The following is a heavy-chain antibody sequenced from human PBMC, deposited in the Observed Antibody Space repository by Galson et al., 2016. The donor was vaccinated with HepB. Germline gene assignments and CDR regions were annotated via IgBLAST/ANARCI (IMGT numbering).Heavy chain of an antibody. CDR3: AKGGYSHDY. J-gene: IGHJ4*02. D-gene: IGHD1-1*01. V-gene: IGHV3-23*01. CDR1: GFTFSSFA. CDR2: ISDTASGT. Sequence: SLRLSCAASGFTFSSFAMNWVRQAPGKGLEWVSSISDTASGTYYADSVKGRFTISRDNSKNTLYLQMNSLRAEDTAVYYCAKGGYSHDYWGQGTLVTVSS.